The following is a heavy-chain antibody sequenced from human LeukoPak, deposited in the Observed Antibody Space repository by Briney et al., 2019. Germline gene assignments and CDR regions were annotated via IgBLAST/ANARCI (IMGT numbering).Heavy chain of an antibody. CDR3: ARRGGYNLFDP. V-gene: IGHV4-34*01. CDR2: INHSGST. D-gene: IGHD1-26*01. J-gene: IGHJ5*02. CDR1: GGSFSGYY. Sequence: SETLSLTCAVYGGSFSGYYWSWIRQPPGKGLEWIGEINHSGSTNYNPSLKTRVTISVDTSKNQFSLKMSSVTAAVTAMYYCARRGGYNLFDPWGQGSLVTVSS.